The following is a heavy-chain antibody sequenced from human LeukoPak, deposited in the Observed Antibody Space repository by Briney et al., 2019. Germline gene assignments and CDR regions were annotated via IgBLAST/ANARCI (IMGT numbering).Heavy chain of an antibody. J-gene: IGHJ6*03. Sequence: ASVKVSCKASGYTFTTYYIHWVRQAPGQGLEWMGIINPTGGSTTYAQKLQGRVTMTTDTSTSTAYMELRSLRSDDTAVYYCAGAGYYYYMDVWGKGTTVTVSS. V-gene: IGHV1-46*01. CDR3: AGAGYYYYMDV. CDR1: GYTFTTYY. CDR2: INPTGGST.